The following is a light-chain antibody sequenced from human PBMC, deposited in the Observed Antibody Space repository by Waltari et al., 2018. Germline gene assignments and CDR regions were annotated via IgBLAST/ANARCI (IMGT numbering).Light chain of an antibody. CDR1: QTLFYSSNNKNY. CDR2: WTS. Sequence: DIVMTQSPDSLAVSLGERATINCTSSQTLFYSSNNKNYLAWYQQKPGQPPKLHIFWTSARESGVPDRFSGSGSATDFTLTIDTLQAEDVAVYYCQQYYTTPTFGQGTKVEIK. J-gene: IGKJ1*01. CDR3: QQYYTTPT. V-gene: IGKV4-1*01.